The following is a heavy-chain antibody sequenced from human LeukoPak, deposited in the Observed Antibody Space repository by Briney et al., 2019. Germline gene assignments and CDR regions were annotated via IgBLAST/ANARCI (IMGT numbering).Heavy chain of an antibody. J-gene: IGHJ3*02. CDR3: ARGRASAI. Sequence: GSLRLSCAASGFTFSDYYMSWIRQPPGKGLEWIGEINHSGSTNYNPSLKSRVTISVDTSKSQFSLKLSSVTAADTAVYYCARGRASAIWGQGTMVTVSS. CDR1: GFTFSDYY. V-gene: IGHV4-34*01. CDR2: INHSGST.